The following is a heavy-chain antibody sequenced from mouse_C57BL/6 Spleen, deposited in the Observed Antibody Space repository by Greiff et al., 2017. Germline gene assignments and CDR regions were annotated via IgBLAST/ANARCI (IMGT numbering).Heavy chain of an antibody. V-gene: IGHV5-17*01. Sequence: EVNVVESGGGLVKPGGSLKLSCAASGFTFSDYGMHWVRQAPEKGLEWVAYISSGSSTIYYADTVKGRFTISRDNAKNTLFLQMTSLRSEDTAMYYGARRTGTYWYFDVWGTGTTVTVSS. J-gene: IGHJ1*03. CDR2: ISSGSSTI. CDR1: GFTFSDYG. D-gene: IGHD4-1*01. CDR3: ARRTGTYWYFDV.